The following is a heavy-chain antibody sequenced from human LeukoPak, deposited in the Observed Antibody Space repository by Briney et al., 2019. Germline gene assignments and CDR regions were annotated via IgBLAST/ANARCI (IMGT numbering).Heavy chain of an antibody. J-gene: IGHJ4*02. CDR3: ARSRRLAAAGTLIDY. CDR2: IYYSGST. V-gene: IGHV4-59*01. Sequence: SETLSLTCTVSGGSISSYYWSWIRQPPGKGLEWIGYIYYSGSTNYSPSLKSRVTISVDTSKNQFSLKLSSVTAADTAVYYCARSRRLAAAGTLIDYWGQGTLVTVSS. D-gene: IGHD6-13*01. CDR1: GGSISSYY.